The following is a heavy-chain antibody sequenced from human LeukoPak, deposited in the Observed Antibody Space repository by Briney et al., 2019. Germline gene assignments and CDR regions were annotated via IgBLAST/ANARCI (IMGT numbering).Heavy chain of an antibody. Sequence: ASVKVSCKTSGYRFTGYYMHWVRQAPGQGLEWMGWINPKSGDPIYVQKFQGRVTLTRDTSIDTVYLELSSLKSDDTAVYYCARDPGHDTSNYGGLDFWGQGTLVTVSS. CDR3: ARDPGHDTSNYGGLDF. J-gene: IGHJ4*02. CDR2: INPKSGDP. D-gene: IGHD4-11*01. V-gene: IGHV1-2*02. CDR1: GYRFTGYY.